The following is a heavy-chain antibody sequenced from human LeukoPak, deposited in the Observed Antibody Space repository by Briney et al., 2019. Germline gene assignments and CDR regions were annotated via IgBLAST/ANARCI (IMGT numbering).Heavy chain of an antibody. CDR2: ISSTGGTT. J-gene: IGHJ4*02. V-gene: IGHV3-23*01. Sequence: PGGSLRLSCAASGITFSSYGMSWVRQAPGKGLEWVSSISSTGGTTYYADSVKGRFTISRDNSKNTLYLQMNSLRAEDTALYYCAKGYRKGRWLPLDYWGQGTLVTVSS. CDR3: AKGYRKGRWLPLDY. D-gene: IGHD5-24*01. CDR1: GITFSSYG.